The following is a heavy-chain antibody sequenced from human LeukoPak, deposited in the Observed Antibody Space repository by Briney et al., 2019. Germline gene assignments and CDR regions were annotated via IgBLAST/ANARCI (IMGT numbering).Heavy chain of an antibody. Sequence: SETLSLTCAVYGGSFSGYYWSWIRQPPGKGLEWIGEINHSGSTNYNPSLKSRVTISVDTSKNQFSLKLSSVTAADTAVYYCARLVVVVPAAITPQETWGQGTLVTVSS. D-gene: IGHD2-2*01. CDR2: INHSGST. V-gene: IGHV4-34*01. CDR3: ARLVVVVPAAITPQET. J-gene: IGHJ4*02. CDR1: GGSFSGYY.